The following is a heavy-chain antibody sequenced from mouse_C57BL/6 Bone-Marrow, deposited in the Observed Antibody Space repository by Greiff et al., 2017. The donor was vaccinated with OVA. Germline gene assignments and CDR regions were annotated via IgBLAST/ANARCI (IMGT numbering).Heavy chain of an antibody. V-gene: IGHV5-12*01. J-gene: IGHJ3*01. CDR3: ARQGPIYYGNWFAY. D-gene: IGHD2-1*01. CDR2: ISNGGGST. Sequence: EVKLVESGGGLVQPGGSLKLSCAASGFTFSDYYMYWVRQTPEKRLEWVAYISNGGGSTYYPDTVKGRFTISRDNAKNTLYLQMSRLKSEDTAMYYCARQGPIYYGNWFAYWGQGTLVTVSA. CDR1: GFTFSDYY.